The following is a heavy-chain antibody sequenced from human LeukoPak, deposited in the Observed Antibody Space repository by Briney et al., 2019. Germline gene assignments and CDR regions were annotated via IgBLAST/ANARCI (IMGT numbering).Heavy chain of an antibody. CDR3: AAELPEGLAMIDN. D-gene: IGHD5-18*01. CDR2: IKSKADGGTT. V-gene: IGHV3-15*01. J-gene: IGHJ4*02. Sequence: GGSLRLSCAASRFTLGRAWMNWFRQAPGKGLEWVGRIKSKADGGTTDYGAPVKGRFTISRDDSKNTLYLQMKSLKTEDTAMYRCAAELPEGLAMIDNWGQGTLVTVSS. CDR1: RFTLGRAW.